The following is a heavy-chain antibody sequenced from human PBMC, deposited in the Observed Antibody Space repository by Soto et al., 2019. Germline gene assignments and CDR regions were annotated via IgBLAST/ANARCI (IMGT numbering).Heavy chain of an antibody. J-gene: IGHJ4*02. CDR3: ARGLSGTLFDN. Sequence: QVQLQESGPGLVKPSQTLSLTCTVSGGSISTGGYYWTWIRQHPGKGLEWIGYIYYSGSTYYNPSLKSRVSISVDTSKNQFSLKLRSLPAADTAVYYCARGLSGTLFDNWGQGTLVTVSS. CDR2: IYYSGST. D-gene: IGHD3-10*01. V-gene: IGHV4-31*03. CDR1: GGSISTGGYY.